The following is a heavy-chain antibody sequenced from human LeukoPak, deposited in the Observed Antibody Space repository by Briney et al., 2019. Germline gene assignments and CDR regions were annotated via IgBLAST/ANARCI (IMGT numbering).Heavy chain of an antibody. CDR1: GFTFSSYG. CDR2: ISGAGRST. V-gene: IGHV3-23*01. D-gene: IGHD3-3*01. Sequence: QPGGSLRLSCAASGFTFSSYGMTWVRQAPGKGLEWVSVISGAGRSTYYADSVKGRFTISRDNSKNTLYLQMNSLRADDTAVYYCAKRSGGPSSFDNWGQGALVTVSS. CDR3: AKRSGGPSSFDN. J-gene: IGHJ4*02.